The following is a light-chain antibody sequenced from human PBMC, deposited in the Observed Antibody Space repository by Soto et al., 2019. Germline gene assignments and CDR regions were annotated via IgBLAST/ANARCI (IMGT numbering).Light chain of an antibody. Sequence: EIVLTQSPATLSVSPGERATLSCRANESVRTSLAWYQQKPGRSPSLLIYGASNRATGLPARFSGSGSGTEFTLTISSLQSEDFAVYYCQQYSDWPRTVGQGTKVDIK. J-gene: IGKJ1*01. CDR2: GAS. CDR3: QQYSDWPRT. V-gene: IGKV3-15*01. CDR1: ESVRTS.